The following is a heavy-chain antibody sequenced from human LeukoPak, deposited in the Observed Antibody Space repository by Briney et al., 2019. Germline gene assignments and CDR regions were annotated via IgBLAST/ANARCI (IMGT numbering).Heavy chain of an antibody. D-gene: IGHD3-10*01. J-gene: IGHJ3*02. Sequence: SQTLSLTCTVSGGSISSGGYYWSWIRQHPGKGLEWIGYICYSGSTYYNPSLKSRVTISVDTSKNQFSLKLSSVTAADTAVYYCARGRYYGSGSYYYAFDIWGQGTMVTVSS. CDR2: ICYSGST. CDR3: ARGRYYGSGSYYYAFDI. V-gene: IGHV4-31*03. CDR1: GGSISSGGYY.